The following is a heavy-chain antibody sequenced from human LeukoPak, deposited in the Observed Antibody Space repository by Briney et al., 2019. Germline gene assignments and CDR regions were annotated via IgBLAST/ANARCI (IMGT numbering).Heavy chain of an antibody. J-gene: IGHJ4*02. V-gene: IGHV1-18*01. CDR1: GYTFTIYG. D-gene: IGHD3-22*01. CDR3: ARGTYYCDSSGYFYPRGFDY. Sequence: ASVKVSCKASGYTFTIYGISWVRQAPGQGLEWMGWISAYNGNTNYAQKLQGRVTMTTDTSTSTAYMELRSLRSDDTAVYYCARGTYYCDSSGYFYPRGFDYWGQGTLVTVSS. CDR2: ISAYNGNT.